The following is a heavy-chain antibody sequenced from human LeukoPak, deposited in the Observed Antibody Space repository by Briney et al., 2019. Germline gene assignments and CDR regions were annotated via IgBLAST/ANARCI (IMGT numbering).Heavy chain of an antibody. CDR1: GGSISSYY. J-gene: IGHJ1*01. CDR3: ARGSTVRPEYFQH. V-gene: IGHV4-59*12. Sequence: SETLSLTCTVSGGSISSYYWSWIRQLPGKGLEWIGYIYHSGSTYYNPSLKSRVTISVDRSKNQFSLKLSSVTAADTAVYYCARGSTVRPEYFQHWGQGTLVTVSS. CDR2: IYHSGST. D-gene: IGHD4-17*01.